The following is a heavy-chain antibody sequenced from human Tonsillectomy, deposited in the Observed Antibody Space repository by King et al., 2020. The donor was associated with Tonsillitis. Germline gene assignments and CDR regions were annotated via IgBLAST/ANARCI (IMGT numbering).Heavy chain of an antibody. V-gene: IGHV3-7*01. CDR3: ARDRWSSSSRTFDY. CDR1: GFSFRSHW. CDR2: IKHDGSEK. Sequence: VQLVESGGDLVQPGGSLRLSCAASGFSFRSHWMTWVRQAPGKGLEWVANIKHDGSEKYYVDSVKGRFTISRDNAENSLFLQMNSLRAEDTAVYYCARDRWSSSSRTFDYWGQGTLVTVSS. J-gene: IGHJ4*02. D-gene: IGHD6-6*01.